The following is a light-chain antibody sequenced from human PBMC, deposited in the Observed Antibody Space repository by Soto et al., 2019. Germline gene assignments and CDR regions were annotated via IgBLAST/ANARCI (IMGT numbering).Light chain of an antibody. V-gene: IGLV1-40*01. J-gene: IGLJ7*01. Sequence: QSALTQPPSVSGAPGQRVTISCTGSSSNIGAGYDVHWYQQLPGTAPKLLIYGNSNRPSGVPDRFSGSKSGTSASLAITGLQAEDEADYYCQSYDSSQSGSVFGGGTQLTVL. CDR3: QSYDSSQSGSV. CDR1: SSNIGAGYD. CDR2: GNS.